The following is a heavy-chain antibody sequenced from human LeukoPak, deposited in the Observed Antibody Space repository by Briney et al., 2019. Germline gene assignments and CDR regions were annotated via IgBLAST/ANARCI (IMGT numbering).Heavy chain of an antibody. CDR2: IYYSGST. CDR3: ARLQVHCGGDCYTRWFDP. Sequence: PSETLTLTCTVSGGSVSSYYWSWIRQPPGKGLERIAYIYYSGSTKYNPSLKSRVTISLDRSKNQFSLKLRSVTAADTAVYYCARLQVHCGGDCYTRWFDPWGQGTLVTVSS. J-gene: IGHJ5*02. V-gene: IGHV4-59*08. D-gene: IGHD2-21*02. CDR1: GGSVSSYY.